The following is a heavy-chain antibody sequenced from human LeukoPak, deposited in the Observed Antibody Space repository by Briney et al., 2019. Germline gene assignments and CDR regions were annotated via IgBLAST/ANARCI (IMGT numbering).Heavy chain of an antibody. V-gene: IGHV4-34*01. Sequence: PSETLSLTCAVYGGSFSGYYWGWIRQPPGKGLEWIGEINHSGSTNYNPSLKSRVTISVDTSKNQFSPKLSSVTAADTAVYYCARGQAFDIWGQGTMVTVSS. CDR3: ARGQAFDI. CDR1: GGSFSGYY. CDR2: INHSGST. J-gene: IGHJ3*02.